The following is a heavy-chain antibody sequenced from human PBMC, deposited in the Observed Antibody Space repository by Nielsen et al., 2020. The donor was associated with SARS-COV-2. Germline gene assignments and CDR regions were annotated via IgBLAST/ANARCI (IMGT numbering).Heavy chain of an antibody. D-gene: IGHD6-19*01. J-gene: IGHJ4*02. CDR1: GFTFSSYA. CDR2: ISRDGHST. V-gene: IGHV3-64*01. Sequence: GGSLRLSCAASGFTFSSYAMHWVRQAPGKGLEYVSAISRDGHSTYYANSVKGRFTISRDNAKNSLYLQMNSLRAEDTALYYCAKIANKYSSGDYWGQGTLVTVSS. CDR3: AKIANKYSSGDY.